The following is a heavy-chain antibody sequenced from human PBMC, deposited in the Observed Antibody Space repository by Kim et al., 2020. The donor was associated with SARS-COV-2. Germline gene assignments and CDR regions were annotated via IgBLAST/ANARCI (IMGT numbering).Heavy chain of an antibody. Sequence: GGSLRLSCAASGFTFSSYGMNWVRQAPGKGLEWVAVIWYAGSNKYYADSVKGRFTISRDNSKNTLYLQMNSLRAEDTAVYYCARDGLWKFDYWGQGTLVTVSS. CDR1: GFTFSSYG. CDR2: IWYAGSNK. CDR3: ARDGLWKFDY. D-gene: IGHD3-10*01. V-gene: IGHV3-33*01. J-gene: IGHJ4*02.